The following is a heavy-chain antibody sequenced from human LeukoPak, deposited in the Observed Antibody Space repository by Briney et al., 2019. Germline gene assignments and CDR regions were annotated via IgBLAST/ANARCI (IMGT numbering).Heavy chain of an antibody. Sequence: SGGSLRLSCAASGFTVSSNYMSWVRQAPGKGLEWVSVIYSGGSTYYADSVKGRLTISRDNSKNTLYLQMNSLRAEDTAVYYCASRDPSYYYYYGMDVWGQGTTVTVSS. CDR3: ASRDPSYYYYYGMDV. J-gene: IGHJ6*02. CDR2: IYSGGST. CDR1: GFTVSSNY. V-gene: IGHV3-66*01. D-gene: IGHD5-24*01.